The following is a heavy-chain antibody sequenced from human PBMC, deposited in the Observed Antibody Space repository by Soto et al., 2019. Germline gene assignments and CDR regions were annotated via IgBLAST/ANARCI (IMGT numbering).Heavy chain of an antibody. Sequence: EVQLLESGGGLVQPGESLRLSCAASGFTFSTYAMSWVRQAPGKGLEWVSAISGSDDSTYYADSVKGRFTISRDNSKNTLNLKMTSLRAEDTAVYYCAKRSSSSTFDYWGQGTLVTVSS. CDR3: AKRSSSSTFDY. CDR1: GFTFSTYA. V-gene: IGHV3-23*01. D-gene: IGHD6-6*01. CDR2: ISGSDDST. J-gene: IGHJ4*02.